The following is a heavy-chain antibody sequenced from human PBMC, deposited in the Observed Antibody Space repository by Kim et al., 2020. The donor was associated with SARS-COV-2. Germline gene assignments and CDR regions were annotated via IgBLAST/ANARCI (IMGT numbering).Heavy chain of an antibody. J-gene: IGHJ6*02. CDR2: IDPTDSYT. V-gene: IGHV5-10-1*01. Sequence: GESLKISCQTSGYNFTSFWIIWVHQIPGKGLERMGRIDPTDSYTNYSPSFLGHVTISVDRSTTTAYLHWSSLKASDTAIYYCARRHLPESQYYYYGMDVWGQGTTLTVSS. CDR1: GYNFTSFW. CDR3: ARRHLPESQYYYYGMDV.